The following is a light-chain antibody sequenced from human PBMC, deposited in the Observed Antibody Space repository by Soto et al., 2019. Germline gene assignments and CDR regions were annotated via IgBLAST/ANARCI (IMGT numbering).Light chain of an antibody. CDR3: SSYTTSSATHVL. CDR1: SSDVGSFNR. V-gene: IGLV2-18*02. Sequence: QSALTQPPSVSGSPGQSVTISCTGTSSDVGSFNRVSWYLQAPGTAPKLMIYEVTNRPSGVPDRFSGSKSGNTASLTISGLQAEDEADYYCSSYTTSSATHVLFGGGTKLTVL. CDR2: EVT. J-gene: IGLJ3*02.